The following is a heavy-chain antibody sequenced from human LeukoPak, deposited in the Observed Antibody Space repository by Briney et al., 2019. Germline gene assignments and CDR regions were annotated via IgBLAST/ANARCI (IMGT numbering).Heavy chain of an antibody. D-gene: IGHD5-24*01. CDR1: GGSISNYS. CDR2: ISYSGST. J-gene: IGHJ4*02. Sequence: SETLSLTCTVSGGSISNYSWSWIRQPPGKGLEWIGYISYSGSTNYNPSLKSRVTISVDTSKNQFSLKLTSVTAADTAVYYCASTRRDGYNPTTFDYWGQGTLVTVSS. V-gene: IGHV4-59*08. CDR3: ASTRRDGYNPTTFDY.